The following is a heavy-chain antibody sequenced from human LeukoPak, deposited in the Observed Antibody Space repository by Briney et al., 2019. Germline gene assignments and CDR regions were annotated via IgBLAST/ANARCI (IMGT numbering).Heavy chain of an antibody. V-gene: IGHV1-2*02. CDR3: ARDRAYMAPRLGYYYYMGV. Sequence: GASVKVSCKASGYTFTGYYMHWVRQAPGQGLEWMGWINPNSGGTNYAQKFQGRVTMTRDTSISTAYMELSRLRSDGTAVYYCARDRAYMAPRLGYYYYMGVWGKGTTVTISS. D-gene: IGHD1-14*01. CDR2: INPNSGGT. J-gene: IGHJ6*03. CDR1: GYTFTGYY.